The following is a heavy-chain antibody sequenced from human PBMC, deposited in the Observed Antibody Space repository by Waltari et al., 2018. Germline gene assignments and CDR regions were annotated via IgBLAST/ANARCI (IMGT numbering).Heavy chain of an antibody. CDR3: ARGEGGANEY. CDR2: ISSGASTI. V-gene: IGHV3-48*03. D-gene: IGHD1-26*01. J-gene: IGHJ4*02. Sequence: EVRLVESGGGLVQPGGSLRLFCAASGFTFRNYEMNWVRQAPGKGLECLCSISSGASTIYYADAVKGRFTISRDNTKNSVYLQMDSLRAEDTAIYYCARGEGGANEYWGQGTLVTVS. CDR1: GFTFRNYE.